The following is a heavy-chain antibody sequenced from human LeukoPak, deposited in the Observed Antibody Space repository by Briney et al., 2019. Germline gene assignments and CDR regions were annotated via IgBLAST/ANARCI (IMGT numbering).Heavy chain of an antibody. V-gene: IGHV4-39*07. J-gene: IGHJ4*02. CDR3: ARDFGAGEDY. CDR2: IYDSGST. D-gene: IGHD3-3*01. CDR1: GASISGSGYY. Sequence: PSRTLSLTCTVSGASISGSGYYWGWLRHPPGKGLEWIGNIYDSGSTNYSPALKSRVTISVDTSKNQFSLKLSSVTAADTAVYYCARDFGAGEDYWGQGTLVTVSS.